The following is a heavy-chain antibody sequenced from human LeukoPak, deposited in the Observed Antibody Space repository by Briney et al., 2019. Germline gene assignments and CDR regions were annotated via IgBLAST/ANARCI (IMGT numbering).Heavy chain of an antibody. D-gene: IGHD1-26*01. CDR2: INHSGST. J-gene: IGHJ4*02. V-gene: IGHV4-34*01. Sequence: SETLSLTCAVYGGSFSGYYWSWIRQPPGKGLEWIGEINHSGSTNYNPSLKSRVTISVDTSKNRFSLKLSSVTAADTAVYYCARGGGSYGYYWGQGTLVTVSS. CDR3: ARGGGSYGYY. CDR1: GGSFSGYY.